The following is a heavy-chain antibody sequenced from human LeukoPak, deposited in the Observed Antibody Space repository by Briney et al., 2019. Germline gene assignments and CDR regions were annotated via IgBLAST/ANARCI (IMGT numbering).Heavy chain of an antibody. CDR3: AELGITMIGGV. CDR2: ISSSGSTI. Sequence: CLRLSCAASGFTFSSYEINSVRQAPGEGLGGVSYISSSGSTIYYADSVKGRFTISRDNAKNSLYLQMNSLRAEDTAVYYCAELGITMIGGVWGKGTTVTISS. V-gene: IGHV3-48*03. CDR1: GFTFSSYE. J-gene: IGHJ6*04. D-gene: IGHD3-10*02.